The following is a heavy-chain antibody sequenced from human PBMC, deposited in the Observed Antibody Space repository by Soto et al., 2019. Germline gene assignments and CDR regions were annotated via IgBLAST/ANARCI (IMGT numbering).Heavy chain of an antibody. D-gene: IGHD1-26*01. V-gene: IGHV2-5*02. Sequence: QITLKESGPTLVKPTQTLTLTCTFSGFSLSTSGVGVGWIRQPPGKALEWLALIYWDDDKRYSPSLMSRLTLTTHTSKTPVVLTMTNVAPVDTATSFCAHPFSGNFYYFDYWSQGPLVTVSP. J-gene: IGHJ4*02. CDR1: GFSLSTSGVG. CDR3: AHPFSGNFYYFDY. CDR2: IYWDDDK.